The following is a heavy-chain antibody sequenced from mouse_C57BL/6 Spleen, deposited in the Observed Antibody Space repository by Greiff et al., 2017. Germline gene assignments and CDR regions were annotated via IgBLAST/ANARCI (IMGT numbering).Heavy chain of an antibody. J-gene: IGHJ4*01. D-gene: IGHD3-3*01. V-gene: IGHV5-16*01. Sequence: VKLVESEGGLVQPGSSMKLSCTASGFTFSDYYMAWVRQVPEKGLEWVANINYDGSSTYYLDSLKSRFIISRDNAKNILYLQMSSLKSEDTATYYCARGERGTLYAMDYWGQGTSVTVSS. CDR2: INYDGSST. CDR1: GFTFSDYY. CDR3: ARGERGTLYAMDY.